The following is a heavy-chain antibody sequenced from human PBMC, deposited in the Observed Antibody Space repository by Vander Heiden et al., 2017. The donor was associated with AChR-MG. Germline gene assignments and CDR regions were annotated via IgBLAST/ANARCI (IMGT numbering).Heavy chain of an antibody. J-gene: IGHJ3*02. Sequence: QVQLQESGPGLVKPSETLSLTCTLSGGSIIGYFWGWIRQPPGKGLECIGYIYYTGSTNYNPSLNSRVTMSIDTSKNQFSLKLRSVTAADTAVYYCARDLPGNAGSSPFEIWGQGTMVTVSS. CDR3: ARDLPGNAGSSPFEI. CDR1: GGSIIGYF. CDR2: IYYTGST. V-gene: IGHV4-59*01. D-gene: IGHD4-4*01.